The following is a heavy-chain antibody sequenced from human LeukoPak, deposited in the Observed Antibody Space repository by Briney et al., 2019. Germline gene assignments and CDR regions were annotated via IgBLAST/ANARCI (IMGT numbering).Heavy chain of an antibody. CDR1: GYTFTGYY. V-gene: IGHV1-2*02. D-gene: IGHD2-15*01. J-gene: IGHJ5*02. CDR3: ARVPGIVVVVAATLLFDP. CDR2: INPNSGGT. Sequence: ASVKVSCKASGYTFTGYYMHWVRQAPGQGLEWMGWINPNSGGTNYAQKFQGRVTMTRDTSISTAYMELRSLRSDDTAVYYCARVPGIVVVVAATLLFDPWGQGTLVTVSS.